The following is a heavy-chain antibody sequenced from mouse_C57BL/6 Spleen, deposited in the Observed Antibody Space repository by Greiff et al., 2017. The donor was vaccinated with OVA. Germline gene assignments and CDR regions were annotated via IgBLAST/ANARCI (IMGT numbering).Heavy chain of an antibody. J-gene: IGHJ4*01. CDR3: ARAGLLLLYAMDY. CDR2: IYPGSGST. V-gene: IGHV1-55*01. D-gene: IGHD1-1*01. CDR1: GYTFTSYW. Sequence: QVQLQQSGAELVKPGASVKMSCTASGYTFTSYWITWVKQRPGQGLEWIGDIYPGSGSTNYNEKFKSKATLTVDTSSSTAYMQLSSLTSDDSAVYYWARAGLLLLYAMDYWGQGTSVTVSS.